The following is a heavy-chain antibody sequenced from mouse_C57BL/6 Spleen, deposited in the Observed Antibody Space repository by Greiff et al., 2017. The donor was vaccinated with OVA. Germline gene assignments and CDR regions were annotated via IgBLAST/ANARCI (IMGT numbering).Heavy chain of an antibody. D-gene: IGHD2-4*01. J-gene: IGHJ3*01. CDR2: IYPGDGDT. V-gene: IGHV1-80*01. CDR3: ATPYDYDAWFAY. CDR1: GYAFSSYW. Sequence: QVQLQQSGAELVKPGASVKISCKASGYAFSSYWMNWVKQRPGKGLEWIGQIYPGDGDTNYNGKFKGKATLTADKSSSTAYMQLSSLTSEDSAVYFCATPYDYDAWFAYWGQGTLVTVSA.